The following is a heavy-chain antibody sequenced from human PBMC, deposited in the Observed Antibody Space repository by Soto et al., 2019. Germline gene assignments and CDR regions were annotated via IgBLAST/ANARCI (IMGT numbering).Heavy chain of an antibody. J-gene: IGHJ6*02. D-gene: IGHD2-15*01. CDR3: ARHFLYCSGGSCYGMDV. CDR2: INHSGST. CDR1: GGSFSGYY. V-gene: IGHV4-34*01. Sequence: SETLSLTCAVYGGSFSGYYWSWIRQPPGKGLEWIGEINHSGSTNYNPSLKSRVTISVDTSKNQFSLKLSSVTAADTAVYYCARHFLYCSGGSCYGMDVWGQGTTVTVSS.